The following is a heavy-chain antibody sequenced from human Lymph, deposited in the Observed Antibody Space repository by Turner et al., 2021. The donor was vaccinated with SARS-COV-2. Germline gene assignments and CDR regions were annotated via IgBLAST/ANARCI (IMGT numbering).Heavy chain of an antibody. D-gene: IGHD6-6*01. V-gene: IGHV3-53*01. CDR1: GFTVSSNY. Sequence: EVQLVQSGGGLIQPGGSLRLSCAASGFTVSSNYMSWVRQAPGKWLEWVSLIYSGGSTYYADSLKGRFTISRYNSKNTLYLQMNSLRAEDTAVYYCATPGLSSSSLNYWGQGTLVTVSS. CDR2: IYSGGST. J-gene: IGHJ4*02. CDR3: ATPGLSSSSLNY.